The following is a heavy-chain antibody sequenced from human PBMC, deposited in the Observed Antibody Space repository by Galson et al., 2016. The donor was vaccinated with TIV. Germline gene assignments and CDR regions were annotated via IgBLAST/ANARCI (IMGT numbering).Heavy chain of an antibody. D-gene: IGHD2-21*01. Sequence: SLRLSCATSGITFTSYGIHWVRQAPGKGLEWLGVMSHDGRIEDYADSVKGRFTISRDDSRNTLYLQMNSLRTEDTAIYYYARDAVIGTPDYFDYWGQGTLVTVSS. V-gene: IGHV3-30*03. J-gene: IGHJ4*02. CDR1: GITFTSYG. CDR3: ARDAVIGTPDYFDY. CDR2: MSHDGRIE.